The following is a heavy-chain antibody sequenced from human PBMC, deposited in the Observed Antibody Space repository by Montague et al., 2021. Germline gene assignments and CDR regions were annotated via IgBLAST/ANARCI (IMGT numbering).Heavy chain of an antibody. CDR1: GDSVRCGIYH. J-gene: IGHJ5*02. V-gene: IGHV4-61*01. CDR2: ICDGGSA. CDR3: AAYYYGGGGRGS. Sequence: SETLSLTCSVSGDSVRCGIYHWGWIRQSPGKGLEWIEYICDGGSATYKTSLGSRVTMSLDTSSNQFSLNLRSATAADTAVYYCAAYYYGGGGRGSWGQGTLVTVSS. D-gene: IGHD3-22*01.